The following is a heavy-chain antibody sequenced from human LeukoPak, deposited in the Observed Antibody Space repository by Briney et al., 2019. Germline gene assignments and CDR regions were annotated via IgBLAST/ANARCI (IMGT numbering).Heavy chain of an antibody. Sequence: SETLSLTCTVSGGSISSGSYYWSWIRQPAGKGPEWIGRIYTSGSTNYNPSLKSRVTISVDTSKNQFSLKLSSVTAADTAVYYCARDRGSSGWFDPWGQGTLVTVSS. J-gene: IGHJ5*02. V-gene: IGHV4-61*02. D-gene: IGHD2-2*01. CDR1: GGSISSGSYY. CDR2: IYTSGST. CDR3: ARDRGSSGWFDP.